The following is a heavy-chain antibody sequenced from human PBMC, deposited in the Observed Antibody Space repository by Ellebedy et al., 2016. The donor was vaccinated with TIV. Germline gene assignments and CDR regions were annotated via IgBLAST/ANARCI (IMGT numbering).Heavy chain of an antibody. J-gene: IGHJ3*02. D-gene: IGHD4-17*01. Sequence: MPSETLSLTCAVSGGSIISTNWWSWVRQPPGKGLEWIGEIYHSGSTNYNPSLKSRVTISVDKYKNQFSLKLSSVTAADTAVYYCAKRQAYGDYEYAFDIWGQGTMVTVSS. CDR3: AKRQAYGDYEYAFDI. CDR1: GGSIISTNW. V-gene: IGHV4-4*02. CDR2: IYHSGST.